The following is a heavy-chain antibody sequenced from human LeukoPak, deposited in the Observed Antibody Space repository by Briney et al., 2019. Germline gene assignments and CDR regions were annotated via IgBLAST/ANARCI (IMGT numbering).Heavy chain of an antibody. CDR1: GGTFSSYA. V-gene: IGHV1-69*13. CDR3: AIPTRCSSTSCYIYYYYYGMDV. J-gene: IGHJ6*02. Sequence: SVKIYCKASGGTFSSYAISCLRQAPGQWLELMGGSIPIFGTANYAQKFQGRVTITADESTSTAYMELSSLRSEDTAVYYCAIPTRCSSTSCYIYYYYYGMDVWGQGTTVTVSS. D-gene: IGHD2-2*02. CDR2: SIPIFGTA.